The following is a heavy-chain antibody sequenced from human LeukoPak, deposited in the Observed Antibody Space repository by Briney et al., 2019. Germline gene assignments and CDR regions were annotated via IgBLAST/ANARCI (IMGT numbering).Heavy chain of an antibody. CDR1: GGSISSGGYY. J-gene: IGHJ4*02. V-gene: IGHV4-30-2*01. CDR3: ARDRSSGWSDY. CDR2: IYHSGST. Sequence: SQTLSLTCTVSGGSISSGGYYWSWIRQPPGKGLEWIGYIYHSGSTYYNPSLKSRVTISVDRSKNQFSLKLSSVTAADTAVYYCARDRSSGWSDYWGQGTLVTVSS. D-gene: IGHD6-19*01.